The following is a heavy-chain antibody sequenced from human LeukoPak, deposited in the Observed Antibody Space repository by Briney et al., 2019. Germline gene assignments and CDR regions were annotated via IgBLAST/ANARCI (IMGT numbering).Heavy chain of an antibody. D-gene: IGHD4/OR15-4a*01. CDR1: GFTLSSYA. CDR2: ISSSGGST. Sequence: QPGGSLRLSCAASGFTLSSYAMSWVRQAPGKGLQWVSGISSSGGSTYYVDSVKGRFTISTDNSKNTLYLQMNSLRAEDTAVYYCARRAGAYSHPYDYWGQGTLVTVSS. J-gene: IGHJ4*02. CDR3: ARRAGAYSHPYDY. V-gene: IGHV3-23*01.